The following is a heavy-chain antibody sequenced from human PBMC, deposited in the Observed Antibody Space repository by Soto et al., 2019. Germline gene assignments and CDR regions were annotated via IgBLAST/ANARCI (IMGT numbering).Heavy chain of an antibody. V-gene: IGHV1-69*06. CDR3: ARLHPEYYDFWSGYSHNWFDP. CDR2: IIPIFGAA. J-gene: IGHJ5*02. CDR1: GGTFSSYA. D-gene: IGHD3-3*01. Sequence: ASVKVSFKASGGTFSSYAISWLRQAPGQGLEWMGGIIPIFGAANYAQKFQGRVTITADKSTSTAYMELSSLRSEDTAVYYCARLHPEYYDFWSGYSHNWFDPWGKGTLVTVS.